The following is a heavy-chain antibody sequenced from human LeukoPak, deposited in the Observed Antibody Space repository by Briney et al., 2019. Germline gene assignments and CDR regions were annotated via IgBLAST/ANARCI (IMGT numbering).Heavy chain of an antibody. J-gene: IGHJ4*02. Sequence: SETLSLTCAVYGGSFSGYYWSWIRQLPGKGLEWIGEINHSGSTNYNPSLKGRVTISVDTSKNQFSLKLSSVTAADTAVYYCARGRFSSSWYWGPYYFDYWGQGTLVTVSS. CDR1: GGSFSGYY. CDR2: INHSGST. V-gene: IGHV4-34*01. D-gene: IGHD6-13*01. CDR3: ARGRFSSSWYWGPYYFDY.